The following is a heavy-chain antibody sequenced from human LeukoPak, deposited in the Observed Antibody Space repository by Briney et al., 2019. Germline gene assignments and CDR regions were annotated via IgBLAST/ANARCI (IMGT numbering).Heavy chain of an antibody. CDR1: GFTFDDYA. Sequence: PGRSLRLSCAASGFTFDDYAMHWVRQAPGKGLEWVSGISWNSGSIGYADSVKGRFTISRDNAKNSLYLQMNSLRAEDTALYYCAGGGWWGLELVFDIGAKGKRSPVSS. CDR2: ISWNSGSI. CDR3: AGGGWWGLELVFD. D-gene: IGHD2-15*01. V-gene: IGHV3-9*01. J-gene: IGHJ3*02.